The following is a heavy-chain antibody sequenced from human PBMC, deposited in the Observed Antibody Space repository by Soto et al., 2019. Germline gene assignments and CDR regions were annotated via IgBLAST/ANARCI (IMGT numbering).Heavy chain of an antibody. CDR3: ARRNEGSSGYYPYYFDY. CDR2: IDPSDSYT. D-gene: IGHD3-22*01. V-gene: IGHV5-10-1*03. J-gene: IGHJ4*02. CDR1: GYSFTSYW. Sequence: EVQLVQSGAEVKKPGESLRISCKGSGYSFTSYWISWVRQMPGKGLEWMGRIDPSDSYTKYSPSFQGHVTISADKSISTAYVQWSSLKASDTAMYYCARRNEGSSGYYPYYFDYWGQGTLVTVSS.